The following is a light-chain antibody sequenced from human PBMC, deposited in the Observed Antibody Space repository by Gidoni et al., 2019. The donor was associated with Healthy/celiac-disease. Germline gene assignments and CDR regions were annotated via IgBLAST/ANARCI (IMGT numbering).Light chain of an antibody. CDR3: QQYEA. CDR2: GAS. J-gene: IGKJ1*01. Sequence: EIVLTQSPGTLSLSPGERATLSCKASQSVSSSYLAWYQQQPGQAPRLLIYGASSRATGIPDRFSGSGSGTDFTLTISRREPEDFAVYYCQQYEAFGQGTKVEIK. V-gene: IGKV3-20*01. CDR1: QSVSSSY.